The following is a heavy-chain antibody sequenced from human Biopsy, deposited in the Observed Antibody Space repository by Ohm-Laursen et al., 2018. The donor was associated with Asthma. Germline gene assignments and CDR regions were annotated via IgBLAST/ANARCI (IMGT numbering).Heavy chain of an antibody. CDR3: ARGSSSRLSQWELLVSGGKRAHSYYGMDV. J-gene: IGHJ6*02. D-gene: IGHD1-26*01. Sequence: SDTLSLTCAVYGGSFSSNYWSWIRPTPGKGLEWLGDTHHRGYTNYNTALRRRTTLSVDTSKNQFSLRLTPGTAADTAVYYCARGSSSRLSQWELLVSGGKRAHSYYGMDVWGQGTTVTVSS. CDR2: THHRGYT. V-gene: IGHV4-34*01. CDR1: GGSFSSNY.